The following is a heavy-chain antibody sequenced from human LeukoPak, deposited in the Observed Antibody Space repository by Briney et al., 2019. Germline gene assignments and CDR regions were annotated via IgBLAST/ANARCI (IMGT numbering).Heavy chain of an antibody. J-gene: IGHJ3*02. CDR1: GDSVSRNSAA. V-gene: IGHV6-1*01. Sequence: SQTLSLTCAISGDSVSRNSAAWNWIRQSPSRGLEWLARANYRSKWYYDYAVSVKNRMSINTDTSKNQFTLQLNSVTPEDTAVYYCVGCSGGSCHSGAFEIWGQGTMVTVSS. CDR3: VGCSGGSCHSGAFEI. D-gene: IGHD2-15*01. CDR2: ANYRSKWYY.